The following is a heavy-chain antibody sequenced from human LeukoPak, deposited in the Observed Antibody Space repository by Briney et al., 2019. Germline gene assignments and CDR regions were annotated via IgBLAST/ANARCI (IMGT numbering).Heavy chain of an antibody. Sequence: GGSLRLSCAASGFTFSDYAMKWVRQAPGRGLEWVSHISGTGDRIYYADSVKGRFTVSRDNAKNSLHLQMNSLTAEDTAIYFCVRGRFWGSGPGPGVDSWGQGTLVTVSS. CDR1: GFTFSDYA. CDR2: ISGTGDRI. J-gene: IGHJ4*02. CDR3: VRGRFWGSGPGPGVDS. V-gene: IGHV3-48*03. D-gene: IGHD6-19*01.